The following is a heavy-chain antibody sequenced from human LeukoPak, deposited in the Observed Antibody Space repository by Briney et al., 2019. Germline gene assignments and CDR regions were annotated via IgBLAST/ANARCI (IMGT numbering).Heavy chain of an antibody. J-gene: IGHJ6*03. V-gene: IGHV4-31*03. CDR1: GGSISSGGYY. Sequence: PSETLSLTCTVSGGSISSGGYYWSWIRQHPGEGLEWIGYIYYSGSTYYNPSLKSRVTISVDTSKNQFSLKLSSVTAADTAVYYCARDRLIYYYYYMDVWGKGTTVTVSS. CDR2: IYYSGST. CDR3: ARDRLIYYYYYMDV. D-gene: IGHD2-21*02.